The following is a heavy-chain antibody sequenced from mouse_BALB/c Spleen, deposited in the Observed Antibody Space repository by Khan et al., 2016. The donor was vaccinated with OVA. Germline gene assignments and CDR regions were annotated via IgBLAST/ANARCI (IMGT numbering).Heavy chain of an antibody. CDR1: GYSITSGYG. CDR3: ARTARIKY. CDR2: ISYSGST. D-gene: IGHD1-2*01. J-gene: IGHJ2*01. V-gene: IGHV3-2*02. Sequence: VQLKQSGPGLVKPSQSLSLTCTVTGYSITSGYGWNWIRQFPGNKLEWMGYISYSGSTNYNPSLTSRISINRDTSKNQYFLQLKSGTTEDTATYYCARTARIKYWGQGTTLTVSS.